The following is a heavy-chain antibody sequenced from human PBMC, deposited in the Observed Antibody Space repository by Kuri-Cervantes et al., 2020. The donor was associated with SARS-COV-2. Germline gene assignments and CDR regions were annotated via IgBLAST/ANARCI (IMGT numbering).Heavy chain of an antibody. Sequence: GESLKISCAASGFTFSSYAMSWVRQAPGKGLEWVSAISGSGGSTYYADSAKGRFTISRDNSKNTLYLQMNSLRAEDTAVYYCARVPNVVPAAIGGGYWGQGTLVTVSS. J-gene: IGHJ4*02. CDR3: ARVPNVVPAAIGGGY. CDR2: ISGSGGST. V-gene: IGHV3-23*01. CDR1: GFTFSSYA. D-gene: IGHD2-2*02.